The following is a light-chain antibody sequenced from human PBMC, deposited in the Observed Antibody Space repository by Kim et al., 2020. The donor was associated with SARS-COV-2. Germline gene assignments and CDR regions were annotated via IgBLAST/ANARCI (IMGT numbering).Light chain of an antibody. CDR3: QQRSTS. J-gene: IGKJ5*01. Sequence: TLSLSPGERATLSCRASQSVSSYLAWYQQKPGQAPRLLIYDASNRATGIPARFSGSGSGTDFTLTISSLEPEDFAVYYCQQRSTSFGQGTRLEIK. CDR1: QSVSSY. CDR2: DAS. V-gene: IGKV3-11*01.